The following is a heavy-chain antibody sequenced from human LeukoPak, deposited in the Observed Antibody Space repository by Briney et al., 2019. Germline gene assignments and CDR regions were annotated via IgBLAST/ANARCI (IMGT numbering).Heavy chain of an antibody. D-gene: IGHD3-22*01. CDR3: AKTVSSRYPYFDY. CDR1: GFTFSSYG. Sequence: GGSLRLSCAASGFTFSSYGMHWVRQAPGKGLEWVAVISYDGSNKYYADSVKGRFTISRDNSKNTLYLQMNSLRAEDTAVYYCAKTVSSRYPYFDYWGQGTLVTVSS. J-gene: IGHJ4*02. CDR2: ISYDGSNK. V-gene: IGHV3-30*18.